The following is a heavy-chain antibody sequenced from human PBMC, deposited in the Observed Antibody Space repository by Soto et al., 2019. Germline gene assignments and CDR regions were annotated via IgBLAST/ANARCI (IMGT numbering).Heavy chain of an antibody. Sequence: ASVKVSCKASGYTFNSYGISWVRQAPGQGLEWMGWISAYNGNTKYAQKVQGRVTMTTDTSTSTAYMELRSLRSDDTAVYYCARDVDWNDATGYYYGMDVWGQGTTVTV. CDR3: ARDVDWNDATGYYYGMDV. V-gene: IGHV1-18*01. CDR1: GYTFNSYG. J-gene: IGHJ6*02. CDR2: ISAYNGNT. D-gene: IGHD1-1*01.